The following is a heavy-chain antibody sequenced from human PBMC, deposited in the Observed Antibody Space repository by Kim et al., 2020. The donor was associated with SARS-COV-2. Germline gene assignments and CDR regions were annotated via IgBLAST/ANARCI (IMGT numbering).Heavy chain of an antibody. D-gene: IGHD6-19*01. V-gene: IGHV3-30*07. Sequence: SGKGPFTISKDNSKTTLYLQMNSLRSEDTAAYYCAREHGIAVAGTPCDYWGQGTLVTVSS. J-gene: IGHJ4*02. CDR3: AREHGIAVAGTPCDY.